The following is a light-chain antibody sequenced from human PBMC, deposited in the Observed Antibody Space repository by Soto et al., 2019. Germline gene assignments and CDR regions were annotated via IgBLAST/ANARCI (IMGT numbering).Light chain of an antibody. Sequence: QSALTQPPSASGSPGQSVTISCTGTSSDVGGYNYVSWHQQHPGKAPKLIIYEVSKRPSGVPDRCSGSKSGNTASLTVSGLQAEDEADYYCSSYAGSNNLIFGGGTKLTVL. CDR2: EVS. V-gene: IGLV2-8*01. J-gene: IGLJ2*01. CDR1: SSDVGGYNY. CDR3: SSYAGSNNLI.